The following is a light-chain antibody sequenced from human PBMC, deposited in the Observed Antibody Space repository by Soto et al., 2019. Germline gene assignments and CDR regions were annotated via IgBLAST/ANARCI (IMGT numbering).Light chain of an antibody. Sequence: EILLTQSPATLSLSPGERATLSCRASQSVNINLAWYQQKPGQAPRLLIYGTSTRATGVPARFSGSGSGTEFTLTISSLQPDDFATYYCQQYNSYSRTFGQGTKVDIK. CDR2: GTS. CDR3: QQYNSYSRT. V-gene: IGKV3-15*01. CDR1: QSVNIN. J-gene: IGKJ1*01.